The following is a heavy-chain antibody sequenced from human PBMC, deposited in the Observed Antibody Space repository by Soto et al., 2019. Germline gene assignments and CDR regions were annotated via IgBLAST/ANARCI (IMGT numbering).Heavy chain of an antibody. CDR3: ATAGGLNQHYLDY. Sequence: QVQLVQSGAEVKKPGASVKVSCKVSGYTLIKLSIHWVRQAPGKGLEWVGGFDPEDGETLYVLKFQGRVTLTRDTSADTAYMELSSLRSEDTAVYYCATAGGLNQHYLDYWGQGTLVTVSS. V-gene: IGHV1-24*01. CDR2: FDPEDGET. CDR1: GYTLIKLS. J-gene: IGHJ4*02. D-gene: IGHD2-2*01.